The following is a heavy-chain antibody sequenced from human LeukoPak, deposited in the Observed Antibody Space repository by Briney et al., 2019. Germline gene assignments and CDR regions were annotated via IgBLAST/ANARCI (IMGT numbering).Heavy chain of an antibody. CDR2: IYRSGSS. J-gene: IGHJ5*02. D-gene: IGHD3-10*01. V-gene: IGHV4-61*02. CDR1: GGSISSGSYY. CDR3: AREGLNMVRGVIPKEAWGWFDP. Sequence: SETLSLTCTVSGGSISSGSYYWNWIRQPAGKGLEWIGRIYRSGSSNYNPSLKSRVTVSVDTSKNQFSLKLSTVTAADTAVYYCAREGLNMVRGVIPKEAWGWFDPWGQGTLVTVSS.